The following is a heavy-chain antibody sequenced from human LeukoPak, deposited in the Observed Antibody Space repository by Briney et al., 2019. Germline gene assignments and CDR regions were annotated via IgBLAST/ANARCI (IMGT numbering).Heavy chain of an antibody. CDR2: INPSGGST. J-gene: IGHJ6*03. CDR1: GYTFTSYY. V-gene: IGHV1-46*01. D-gene: IGHD6-13*01. Sequence: ASVKVSCTASGYTFTSYYMHWVRQAPGPGLEWMGIINPSGGSTSYAQKFQGRVTMTRDMSTSTVYMELSSLRSEDTAVYYCARAGIAAAATDYYYYYMDVWGKGTTVTVSS. CDR3: ARAGIAAAATDYYYYYMDV.